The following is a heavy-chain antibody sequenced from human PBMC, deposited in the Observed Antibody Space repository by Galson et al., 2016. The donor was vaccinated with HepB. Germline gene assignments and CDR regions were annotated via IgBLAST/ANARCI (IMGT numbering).Heavy chain of an antibody. J-gene: IGHJ6*02. Sequence: SETLSLTCGVSGGSFNGYFWTWIRQPPGQGLQWIGEINHRGSTNYSPTLKSRVSISVDTSKSHFSLTLTSVTAADTAVYYCVYVLQTPPYFYYGTDVWGQGTTVTVSS. CDR1: GGSFNGYF. D-gene: IGHD2/OR15-2a*01. V-gene: IGHV4-34*01. CDR3: VYVLQTPPYFYYGTDV. CDR2: INHRGST.